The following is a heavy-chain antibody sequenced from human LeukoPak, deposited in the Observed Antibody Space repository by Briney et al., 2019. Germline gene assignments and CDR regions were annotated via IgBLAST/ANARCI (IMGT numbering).Heavy chain of an antibody. CDR1: GYSFTNYW. Sequence: GESLKISCKGSGYSFTNYWIGWVRQMPGKGLEWMGIIYPGDFDTGYNPSFQGQVTISADKSISTAYLQWTSLKASDTAMYYCASGGKTWLVDYWGQGTLVTVSS. J-gene: IGHJ4*02. CDR3: ASGGKTWLVDY. V-gene: IGHV5-51*01. CDR2: IYPGDFDT. D-gene: IGHD5-12*01.